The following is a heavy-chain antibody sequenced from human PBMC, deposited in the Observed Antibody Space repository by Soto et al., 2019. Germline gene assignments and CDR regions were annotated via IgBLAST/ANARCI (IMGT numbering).Heavy chain of an antibody. CDR1: GYTFTTYD. CDR3: ARGVRIGYSYVCYYYYGMDV. Sequence: QVQLVQSGAEVKKPGASVKVSCKASGYTFTTYDINWVRQATGQGLEWMGWMNPNSGNTGYAQKFQGRVTMTRNTSISTAYMELSSLRSEDTAVYYCARGVRIGYSYVCYYYYGMDVWGQGTTVTVSS. CDR2: MNPNSGNT. D-gene: IGHD5-18*01. J-gene: IGHJ6*02. V-gene: IGHV1-8*01.